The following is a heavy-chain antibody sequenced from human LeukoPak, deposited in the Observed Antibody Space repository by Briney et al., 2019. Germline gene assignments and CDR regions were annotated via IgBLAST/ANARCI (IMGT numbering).Heavy chain of an antibody. Sequence: GGSLRLSCTGSGFTFSSYSMNWVRQAPGKGLEWVSSISSSSSYRYYEESVKGRFSISRDNSKNTLYLQMSSLRAGDTAVYYCAKDQVRPHYYYMDVWGKGTTVTVSS. CDR1: GFTFSSYS. CDR3: AKDQVRPHYYYMDV. J-gene: IGHJ6*03. V-gene: IGHV3-21*01. CDR2: ISSSSSYR. D-gene: IGHD4/OR15-4a*01.